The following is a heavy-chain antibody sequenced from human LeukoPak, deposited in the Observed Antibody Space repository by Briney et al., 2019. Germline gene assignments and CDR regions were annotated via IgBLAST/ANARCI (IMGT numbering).Heavy chain of an antibody. V-gene: IGHV3-30*03. CDR2: ISYDGSNK. Sequence: GGSLRLSCAASGFTFSSYGMHWVRQAPGKGLEWVAVISYDGSNKYYADSVKGRFTISRANSKNTLYLQMNSLRAEDTAVYYCAREDRAFRVDYWGQGTLVSVSS. CDR3: AREDRAFRVDY. D-gene: IGHD2/OR15-2a*01. CDR1: GFTFSSYG. J-gene: IGHJ4*02.